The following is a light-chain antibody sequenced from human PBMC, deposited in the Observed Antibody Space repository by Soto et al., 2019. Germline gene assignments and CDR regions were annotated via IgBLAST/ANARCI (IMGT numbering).Light chain of an antibody. CDR1: QNVDNW. CDR3: QRYNSKSWT. J-gene: IGKJ1*01. Sequence: DIQMTQSPSTLSASVGDRVTITCRASQNVDNWVAWYQQKPGKAPKFLIYDASNLESGVPSRCSGRGSGTEFNLPISSLQPDDFVTYYCQRYNSKSWTFGQGTRV. V-gene: IGKV1-5*01. CDR2: DAS.